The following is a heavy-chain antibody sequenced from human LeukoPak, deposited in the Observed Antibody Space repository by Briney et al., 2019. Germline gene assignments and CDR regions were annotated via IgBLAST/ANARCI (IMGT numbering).Heavy chain of an antibody. D-gene: IGHD5-12*01. V-gene: IGHV1-69*01. CDR3: ARKRSGYDEVVGDYYGMDV. Sequence: SVKVSCKASGGTFSSYAISWVRQAPGQGLEWMGGIIPIFGTANYAQKFQGRVTITADESTGTAYMELSSLRSEDTAVYYCARKRSGYDEVVGDYYGMDVWGKGTTVTVSS. J-gene: IGHJ6*04. CDR2: IIPIFGTA. CDR1: GGTFSSYA.